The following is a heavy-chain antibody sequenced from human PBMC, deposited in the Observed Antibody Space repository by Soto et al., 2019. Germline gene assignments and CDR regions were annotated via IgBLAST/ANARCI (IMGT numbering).Heavy chain of an antibody. V-gene: IGHV4-39*01. CDR2: IYYSGST. CDR3: ARHEAGWYFDS. J-gene: IGHJ4*02. CDR1: RGSIRSGTNY. D-gene: IGHD6-25*01. Sequence: PSETLPITSTVSRGSIRSGTNYWAWIRQPPGKGLEWIANIYYSGSTFYNPSLKSRVTISLDTSKNQFSLKLRSVTAADTAVYYCARHEAGWYFDSWGQGTLVTVSS.